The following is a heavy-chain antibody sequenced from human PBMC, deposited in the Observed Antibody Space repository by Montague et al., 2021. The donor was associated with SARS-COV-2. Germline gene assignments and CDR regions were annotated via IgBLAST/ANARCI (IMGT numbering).Heavy chain of an antibody. J-gene: IGHJ3*02. V-gene: IGHV4-59*01. CDR2: IYYNGYT. D-gene: IGHD3-22*01. Sequence: SETLSLTCTVSDDSISTYYWSWIRRPPGKGLEWIGYIYYNGYTNYNPSLKSRVTISVDTFKNQFSLRLSSVTAADTAVYFCARGGATYYYDTSGYVNAFDTWGQGTMVTVSS. CDR3: ARGGATYYYDTSGYVNAFDT. CDR1: DDSISTYY.